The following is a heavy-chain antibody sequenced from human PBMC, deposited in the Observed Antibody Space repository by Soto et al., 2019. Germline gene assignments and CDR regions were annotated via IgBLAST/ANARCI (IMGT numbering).Heavy chain of an antibody. Sequence: GGSLRLSCAASGFTFSSYAMHWVRQAPGKGLEWVAVISYDGGNKYYADSVKGRFTISRDNSKNTLYLQMNSLRAEDTAVYYCARSPLSRWVVVASKEKYYFDYWGQGTLVTVSS. D-gene: IGHD2-21*01. CDR1: GFTFSSYA. CDR2: ISYDGGNK. V-gene: IGHV3-30-3*01. J-gene: IGHJ4*02. CDR3: ARSPLSRWVVVASKEKYYFDY.